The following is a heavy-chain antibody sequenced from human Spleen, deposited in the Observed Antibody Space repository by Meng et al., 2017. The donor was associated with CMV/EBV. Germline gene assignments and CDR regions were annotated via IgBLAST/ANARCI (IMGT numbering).Heavy chain of an antibody. J-gene: IGHJ6*02. CDR2: INHSGST. CDR3: ARGYCSSTSCYSYSV. D-gene: IGHD2-2*01. V-gene: IGHV4-34*01. Sequence: SETLSLTCAVYGGSFSGYYWSWIRQPPGKGLEWIGEINHSGSTNYNPSLKSRVTISVDTSKNQFSLKLSSVTAADTAMYYCARGYCSSTSCYSYSVWGQGTTVTVSS. CDR1: GGSFSGYY.